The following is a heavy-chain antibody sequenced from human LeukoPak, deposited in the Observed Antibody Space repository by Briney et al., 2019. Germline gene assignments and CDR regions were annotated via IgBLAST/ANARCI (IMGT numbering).Heavy chain of an antibody. CDR3: ARVAEVMRSDWYYFDC. V-gene: IGHV4-4*07. CDR1: GGSVTSHY. CDR2: IYTSGSA. J-gene: IGHJ4*02. D-gene: IGHD3-9*01. Sequence: SETLSLTCTVSGGSVTSHYWSWIRQPAGKGLEWIGRIYTSGSANYNPSLKSRVTMSVDTSKNQFSLKLSSVTAADTAVYYCARVAEVMRSDWYYFDCWGQGTLVTVSS.